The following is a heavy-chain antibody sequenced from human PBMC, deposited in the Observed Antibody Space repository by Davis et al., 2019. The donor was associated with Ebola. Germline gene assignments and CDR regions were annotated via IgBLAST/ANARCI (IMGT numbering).Heavy chain of an antibody. CDR2: IKQDGSEK. Sequence: GGSLRLSCAASGFTFSSYWMSWVRQAPGKGLEWVANIKQDGSEKYYVDSVKGRFTISRDNAKNSLYLQMNSLRAEDTAVYYCARDIVVVPAARKLSYYAVDVWGQGTTVTVSS. CDR1: GFTFSSYW. CDR3: ARDIVVVPAARKLSYYAVDV. V-gene: IGHV3-7*01. J-gene: IGHJ6*02. D-gene: IGHD2-2*01.